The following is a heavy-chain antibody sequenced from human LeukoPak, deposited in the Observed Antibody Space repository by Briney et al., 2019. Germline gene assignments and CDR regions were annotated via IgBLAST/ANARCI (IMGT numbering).Heavy chain of an antibody. CDR1: GYTFTNYG. CDR2: ISAYNGDT. J-gene: IGHJ4*02. D-gene: IGHD1-26*01. Sequence: ASVKVSCKASGYTFTNYGITWVRQAPGQGLELMGWISAYNGDTEYAQKVQGRLTMTTDASTSTAYMELRSLTSDDTAVYYCARDFSNTSGFKVVVDFWGQGTLVTVSS. V-gene: IGHV1-18*01. CDR3: ARDFSNTSGFKVVVDF.